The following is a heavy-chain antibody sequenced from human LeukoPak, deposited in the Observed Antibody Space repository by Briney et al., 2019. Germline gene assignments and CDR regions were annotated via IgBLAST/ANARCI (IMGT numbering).Heavy chain of an antibody. CDR2: VSYSGST. CDR1: GGSVSSGGYY. D-gene: IGHD6-19*01. J-gene: IGHJ6*02. V-gene: IGHV4-61*08. Sequence: SGTLSLTCNVSGGSVSSGGYYWNWIRQPPGKGLEWIGHVSYSGSTNYNPSLKSRVTISLDTSKNQFSLKLSSMTAADTAVYFCARGPKSAVGYYYYGMEVWGQGTTVTVSS. CDR3: ARGPKSAVGYYYYGMEV.